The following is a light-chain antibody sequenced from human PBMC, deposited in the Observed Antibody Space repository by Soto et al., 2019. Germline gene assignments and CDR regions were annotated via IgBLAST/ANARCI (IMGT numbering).Light chain of an antibody. V-gene: IGLV3-25*03. CDR2: KDS. CDR3: QSAVSSGTLVV. J-gene: IGLJ2*01. Sequence: SYELTQPPSVSVSPGQTARITCSGDALPNQYAYWYEQKPGQAPVLVIYKDSERPSGIPERFSGSRSGTTVTLTISGVQAEDEADYSCQSAVSSGTLVVFGGGTKLTVL. CDR1: ALPNQY.